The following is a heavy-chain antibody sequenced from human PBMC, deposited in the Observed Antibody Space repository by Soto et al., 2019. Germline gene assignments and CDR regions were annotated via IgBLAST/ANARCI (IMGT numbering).Heavy chain of an antibody. CDR2: IIPIFGTA. J-gene: IGHJ4*02. CDR1: GGTFSSYA. CDR3: ARDPLGWYAVGADY. V-gene: IGHV1-69*01. Sequence: QVQLVQSGAEVKKPGSSVKVSCTASGGTFSSYAISWVRQAPGQGLEWMGGIIPIFGTAHYAQKFQGRVTITADESTSKVYMELSSLRSEDTAVYYCARDPLGWYAVGADYWGQGTLVTVSP. D-gene: IGHD6-19*01.